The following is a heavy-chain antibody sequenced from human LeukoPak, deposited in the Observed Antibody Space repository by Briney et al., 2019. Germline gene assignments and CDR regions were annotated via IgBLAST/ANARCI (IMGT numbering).Heavy chain of an antibody. D-gene: IGHD2-21*02. V-gene: IGHV4-34*01. Sequence: SETLSFTCAVYGGSFSGYYWSWIRQPPGKGLEWIGEINHSGSTNYNPSLKSRVTISVDTSKNQFSLKLSSVTAADTAVYYCARGPYCGGDCYSDYWGQGTLVTVSS. J-gene: IGHJ4*02. CDR3: ARGPYCGGDCYSDY. CDR1: GGSFSGYY. CDR2: INHSGST.